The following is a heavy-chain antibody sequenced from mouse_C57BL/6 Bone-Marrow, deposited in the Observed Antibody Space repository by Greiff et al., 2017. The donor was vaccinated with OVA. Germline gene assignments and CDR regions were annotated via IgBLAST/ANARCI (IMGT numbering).Heavy chain of an antibody. J-gene: IGHJ3*01. CDR2: IDPNSGGT. Sequence: QQSCKASGYTFTSYWMHWVKQRPGRGLEWIGRIDPNSGGTKYNEKFKSKATLTVDKPSSTAYMQLSSLTSEDSAVYYCARGAYSNYVSWFAYWGQGTLVTVSA. CDR1: GYTFTSYW. V-gene: IGHV1-72*01. D-gene: IGHD2-5*01. CDR3: ARGAYSNYVSWFAY.